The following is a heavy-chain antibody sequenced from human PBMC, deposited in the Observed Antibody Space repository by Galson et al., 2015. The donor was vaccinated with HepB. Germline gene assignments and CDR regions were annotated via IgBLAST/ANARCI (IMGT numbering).Heavy chain of an antibody. D-gene: IGHD2-15*01. V-gene: IGHV3-7*01. CDR2: IEQDGSEK. Sequence: SLRLSCAASGFTFSSYWMSWVRQAPGKGLEWVANIEQDGSEKYYADSVKGRFTISRDNAKNSLYLQMNGLRAEDTAVYYCARDPDLSFLCSGVSCYNAWFDPWGQGTLVSVSS. J-gene: IGHJ5*02. CDR3: ARDPDLSFLCSGVSCYNAWFDP. CDR1: GFTFSSYW.